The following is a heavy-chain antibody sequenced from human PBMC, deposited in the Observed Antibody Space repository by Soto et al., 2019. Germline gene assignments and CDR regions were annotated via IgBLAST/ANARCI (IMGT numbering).Heavy chain of an antibody. Sequence: SETLSLTCTASGGSISSYYLSWIWQPPGKGLEWIGYIYYSGSTHYTPSLTSRFTLSVDTSKNQFSLKLSSVTPADTAVYYCARGGYYYDSSGYYHPFRHWGQGTLVPVSS. CDR1: GGSISSYY. D-gene: IGHD3-22*01. CDR2: IYYSGST. CDR3: ARGGYYYDSSGYYHPFRH. V-gene: IGHV4-59*01. J-gene: IGHJ1*01.